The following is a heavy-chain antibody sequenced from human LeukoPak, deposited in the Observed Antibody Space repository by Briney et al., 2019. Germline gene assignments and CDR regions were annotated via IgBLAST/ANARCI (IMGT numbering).Heavy chain of an antibody. CDR1: GGSISSSH. CDR2: IYYTGRT. Sequence: PSETLSLTCTVSGGSISSSHWGWIRQPPGKGLEWIGYIYYTGRTQYNPSLKNRVTMSVDTSKNLLSLRLTYLTAADTAVYYCARVGDSGSSFDYWGQGTQVTVSS. CDR3: ARVGDSGSSFDY. D-gene: IGHD3-10*01. V-gene: IGHV4-59*01. J-gene: IGHJ4*02.